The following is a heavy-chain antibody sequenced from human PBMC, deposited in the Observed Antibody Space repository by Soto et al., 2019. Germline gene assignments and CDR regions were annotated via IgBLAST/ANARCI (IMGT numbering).Heavy chain of an antibody. J-gene: IGHJ3*02. V-gene: IGHV3-23*01. CDR1: GFTFSSYA. CDR3: AKDKGCSTTTCHWNAFEI. D-gene: IGHD2-2*01. CDR2: ISSSGAGT. Sequence: EVQLLESGGGLVQPGGSLRLSCAASGFTFSSYALSWVRQAPGKGLEWVSAISSSGAGTYYADSVKGRFTISSDNSKTTLFLQMNSLRTEDTAVYYCAKDKGCSTTTCHWNAFEIWGQGTMVTVSS.